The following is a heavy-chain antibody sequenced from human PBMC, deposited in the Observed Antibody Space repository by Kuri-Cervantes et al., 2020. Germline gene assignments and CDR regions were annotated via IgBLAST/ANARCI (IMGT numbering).Heavy chain of an antibody. V-gene: IGHV1-69*05. D-gene: IGHD3-16*02. Sequence: SVKVSCKASGGTFSSYAISWVRQAPGQGLEWMGGIIPIFGTANYAQKFQGRVTMTTDTYTSTAYMELRSLRSDDTAVYYCARDGGYDYVWGNYRHLDYWGQGTLVTVSS. J-gene: IGHJ4*02. CDR1: GGTFSSYA. CDR2: IIPIFGTA. CDR3: ARDGGYDYVWGNYRHLDY.